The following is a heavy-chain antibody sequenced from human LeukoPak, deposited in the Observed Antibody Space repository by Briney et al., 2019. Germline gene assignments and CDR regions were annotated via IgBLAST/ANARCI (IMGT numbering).Heavy chain of an antibody. D-gene: IGHD3-3*01. CDR2: ISGSGGST. CDR3: AKAIFGVVIPDY. V-gene: IGHV3-23*01. J-gene: IGHJ4*02. CDR1: GFTFSSYW. Sequence: GGSLRLSCAGSGFTFSSYWMHWVRQAPGKGLEWVSAISGSGGSTYYADSVKGRFTISRDNSKNTLYLQMNSLRAEDTAVYYCAKAIFGVVIPDYWGQGTLVTVSS.